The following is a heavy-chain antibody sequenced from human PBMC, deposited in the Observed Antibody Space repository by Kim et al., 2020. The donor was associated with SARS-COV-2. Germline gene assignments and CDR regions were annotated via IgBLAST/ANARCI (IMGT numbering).Heavy chain of an antibody. Sequence: SVKVSCKASGGTFSSYAISWVRQAPGQGLEWMGGIIPIFGTANYAQKFQGRVTITADESTSTAYMELSSLRSEDTAVYYCARGLSRDGYNNQGDYWGQGTLVTVSS. J-gene: IGHJ4*02. V-gene: IGHV1-69*13. CDR2: IIPIFGTA. D-gene: IGHD5-12*01. CDR3: ARGLSRDGYNNQGDY. CDR1: GGTFSSYA.